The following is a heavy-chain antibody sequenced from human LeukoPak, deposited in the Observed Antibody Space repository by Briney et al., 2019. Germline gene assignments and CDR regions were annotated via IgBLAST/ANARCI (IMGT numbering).Heavy chain of an antibody. D-gene: IGHD2-21*02. V-gene: IGHV1-69*13. Sequence: SVKVSCKASGGTFSSYAISWVRQAPGQGLEWMGGIIPIFGTANYAQKFQGRVTITADESTSTAYMELSSLRSEDTAVYYCARVGGDYRVRAFDIWGQGTMVTVSP. J-gene: IGHJ3*02. CDR2: IIPIFGTA. CDR3: ARVGGDYRVRAFDI. CDR1: GGTFSSYA.